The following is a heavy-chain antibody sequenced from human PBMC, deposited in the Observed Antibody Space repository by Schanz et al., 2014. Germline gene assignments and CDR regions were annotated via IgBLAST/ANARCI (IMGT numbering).Heavy chain of an antibody. J-gene: IGHJ4*02. CDR2: ISTSGTYM. Sequence: EVQLLDSGGGLVKPGGSLRLSCVASGFAFSSFAMTWVRQAPGRGLEWVSSISTSGTYMYIADSLKGRLTISRDDAKKSMYLQMNNLRAEDTAVYYCVRVSFADPRLYRGMDRDIDYWGQGTLXTVSS. D-gene: IGHD5-18*01. CDR3: VRVSFADPRLYRGMDRDIDY. V-gene: IGHV3-21*01. CDR1: GFAFSSFA.